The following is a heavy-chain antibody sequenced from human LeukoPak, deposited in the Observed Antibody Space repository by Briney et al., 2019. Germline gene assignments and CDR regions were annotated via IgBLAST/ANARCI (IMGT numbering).Heavy chain of an antibody. D-gene: IGHD6-25*01. CDR1: GITFSSYS. J-gene: IGHJ6*03. Sequence: GGSLRLSCVASGITFSSYSMNWVRQAPGKGLEWVSYISSFSGTINYADSVKGRFTISRDNAKNSLYLQMNSLRAEDTAVYYCARDRGRYYMDVWGKGTTVTFSS. CDR3: ARDRGRYYMDV. V-gene: IGHV3-48*01. CDR2: ISSFSGTI.